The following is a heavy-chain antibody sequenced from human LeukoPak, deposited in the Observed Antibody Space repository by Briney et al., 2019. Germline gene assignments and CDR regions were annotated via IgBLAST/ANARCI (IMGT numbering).Heavy chain of an antibody. J-gene: IGHJ1*01. CDR2: ISSSSSYI. D-gene: IGHD2-2*01. CDR1: GFTFSSYS. V-gene: IGHV3-21*01. CDR3: ARDSEVVPAAITEPKYFQH. Sequence: GVLRLSCAASGFTFSSYSMNWVRQAPGKGLEWVSSISSSSSYIYYADSVKGRFTISRDNAKNSLYLQMNSLRAEDTAVYYCARDSEVVPAAITEPKYFQHWGQGTLVTVSS.